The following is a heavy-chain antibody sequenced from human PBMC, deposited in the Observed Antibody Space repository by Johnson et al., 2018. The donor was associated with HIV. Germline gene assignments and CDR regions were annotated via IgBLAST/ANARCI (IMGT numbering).Heavy chain of an antibody. CDR3: ARGSLTDDGFAA. CDR2: IKCDGNEK. CDR1: GFTFSTSW. V-gene: IGHV3-52*01. D-gene: IGHD2-8*01. J-gene: IGHJ3*01. Sequence: VQLVESGGGVVQPGRSLRLSCAASGFTFSTSWMYWVCQAPERGLEWVADIKCDGNEKYYVDSVKGRLTISRDNAKNSLYLQVNSLRAEDTAVYYCARGSLTDDGFAAWGQGTLVIVSS.